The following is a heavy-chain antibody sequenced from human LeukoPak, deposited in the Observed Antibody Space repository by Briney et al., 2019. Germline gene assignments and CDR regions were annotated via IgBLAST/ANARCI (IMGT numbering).Heavy chain of an antibody. J-gene: IGHJ5*02. V-gene: IGHV1-2*02. D-gene: IGHD3-3*01. CDR1: GYTFTGYY. CDR3: ARGGHSSITIFGVAMRGWFDP. CDR2: INPNSGGT. Sequence: GASVKVSCKASGYTFTGYYMHWVRQAPGQGLEWMGWINPNSGGTNYAQKFQGRVTMTRDTSISTAYMELSRLRSDDTAVYYCARGGHSSITIFGVAMRGWFDPWGQGTLVTVSS.